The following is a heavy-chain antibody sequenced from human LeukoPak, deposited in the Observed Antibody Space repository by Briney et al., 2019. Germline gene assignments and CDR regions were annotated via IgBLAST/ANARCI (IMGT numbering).Heavy chain of an antibody. CDR3: ARDLVRQQLANYFDY. CDR1: GFTVSSNY. Sequence: GGSLRLSCAASGFTVSSNYMSWVRQAPGKGLEWVSVIYSGGSTYYADSVKGRFTISRDNSKNTLYLQMNSLRAEDTAVYYCARDLVRQQLANYFDYWGQGTLVTVSS. V-gene: IGHV3-66*01. J-gene: IGHJ4*02. CDR2: IYSGGST. D-gene: IGHD6-13*01.